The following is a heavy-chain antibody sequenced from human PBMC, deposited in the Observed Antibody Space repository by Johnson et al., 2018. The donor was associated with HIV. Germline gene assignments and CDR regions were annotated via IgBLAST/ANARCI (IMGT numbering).Heavy chain of an antibody. V-gene: IGHV3-30*04. D-gene: IGHD6-13*01. CDR2: ITYDGRNK. J-gene: IGHJ3*02. Sequence: QMLLVESGGGVMQPGKSLRLSCEASGFTFRSYAMHWVRQAPGKGLEWVAVITYDGRNKYYTDSVKGRFIISRDNSKNTLYLQMNSLRAEDTALYFCARVAVSTAGGGVPLDIWGPGTMVTVSA. CDR1: GFTFRSYA. CDR3: ARVAVSTAGGGVPLDI.